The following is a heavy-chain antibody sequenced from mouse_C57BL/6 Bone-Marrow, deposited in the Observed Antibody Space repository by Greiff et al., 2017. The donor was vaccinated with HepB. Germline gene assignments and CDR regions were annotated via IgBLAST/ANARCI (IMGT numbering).Heavy chain of an antibody. CDR3: ARKGYSNYVWFAY. CDR1: GFSLTSYG. V-gene: IGHV2-2*01. J-gene: IGHJ3*01. Sequence: VKLQESGPGLVQPSQSLSITCTVSGFSLTSYGVHWVRQSPGKGLEWLGVIWSGGSTDYNAAFISRLSISKDNSKSQVFFKMNSLQADDTAIYYCARKGYSNYVWFAYWGQGTLVTVSA. D-gene: IGHD2-5*01. CDR2: IWSGGST.